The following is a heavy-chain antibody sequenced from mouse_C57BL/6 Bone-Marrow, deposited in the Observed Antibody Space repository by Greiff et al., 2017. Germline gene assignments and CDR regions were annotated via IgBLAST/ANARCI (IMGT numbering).Heavy chain of an antibody. D-gene: IGHD4-1*01. J-gene: IGHJ2*01. CDR3: ARGANWDFDY. V-gene: IGHV1-59*01. CDR1: GYTFTSYW. CDR2: IDPSDSYT. Sequence: QVQLQQPGAELVRPGTSVKLSCKASGYTFTSYWMHWVKQRPGQGLEWIGVIDPSDSYTNYNQKFKGKATLTVDTSSSTAYMPLSSLTSEDSAVYYCARGANWDFDYWGQGTTLTVSS.